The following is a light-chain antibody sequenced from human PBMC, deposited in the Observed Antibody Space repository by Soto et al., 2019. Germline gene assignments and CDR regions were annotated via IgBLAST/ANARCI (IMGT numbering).Light chain of an antibody. J-gene: IGKJ4*01. V-gene: IGKV3-20*01. CDR1: QSVSSNF. CDR2: GAS. CDR3: RQYGTSLGFP. Sequence: EIVLTQSPGTLSSSPGERATLCCRASQSVSSNFLAWYQEKLGQAPRLLIYGASKRATGIPDRFSGSGSGTDFTLTISRLESEDFAVYYCRQYGTSLGFPVGGGTKVDIK.